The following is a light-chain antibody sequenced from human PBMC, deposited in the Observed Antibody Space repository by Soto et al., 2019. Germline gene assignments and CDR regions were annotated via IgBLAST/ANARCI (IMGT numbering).Light chain of an antibody. CDR1: QSVSSY. Sequence: EIVLTQSPATLSLSPGERAALSCRASQSVSSYLAWYQQRPGQAPRLLIYDASKRAPGIPARFSGSGSGTDFTLTISSLEPEDFAVYCCQQSSNCPSTFGGGTKVEI. CDR2: DAS. J-gene: IGKJ4*01. V-gene: IGKV3-11*01. CDR3: QQSSNCPST.